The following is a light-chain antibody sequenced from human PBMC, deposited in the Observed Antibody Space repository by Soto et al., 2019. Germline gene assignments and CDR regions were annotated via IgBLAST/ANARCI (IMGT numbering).Light chain of an antibody. Sequence: QSVLTQPPSASGSPGQSVTISCTGTSSDVGAYDYVSWYQQHPDKAPKLMIYEINKRPSGVPDRFSGSKSGNTASLTVSGLQAEDEADYYCSSFAGSNNFPYVFGTGTKVTV. CDR1: SSDVGAYDY. J-gene: IGLJ1*01. V-gene: IGLV2-8*01. CDR2: EIN. CDR3: SSFAGSNNFPYV.